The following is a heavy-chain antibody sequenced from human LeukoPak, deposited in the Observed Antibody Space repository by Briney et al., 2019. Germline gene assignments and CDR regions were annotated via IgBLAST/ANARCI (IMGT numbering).Heavy chain of an antibody. J-gene: IGHJ5*02. V-gene: IGHV4-38-2*02. CDR2: IYHSGST. CDR1: GYSISSGYY. D-gene: IGHD3-10*01. Sequence: SETLSLTCAVSGYSISSGYYWGWIRQPPGKGLEWIGSIYHSGSTYYNPSLKSRVTISVDTSKNQFSLKLSSVTAADTAVYYRARDPEPGRFRGANNWFDPWGQGTLVTVSS. CDR3: ARDPEPGRFRGANNWFDP.